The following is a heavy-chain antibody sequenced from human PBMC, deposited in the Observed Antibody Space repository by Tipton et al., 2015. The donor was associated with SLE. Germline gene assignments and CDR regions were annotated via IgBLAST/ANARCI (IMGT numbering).Heavy chain of an antibody. CDR1: GFTMSSTY. Sequence: SLRLSCAGSGFTMSSTYMNWVRQVPGKGLEWVAVIYNDGKTDHVDSVKGRFTISRDKSKNTLYLQMNNLRLEDTAVYYCVRDSLVETTGPRWFGPWGQGTLVTVSS. J-gene: IGHJ5*02. D-gene: IGHD4-23*01. CDR3: VRDSLVETTGPRWFGP. CDR2: IYNDGKT. V-gene: IGHV3-66*02.